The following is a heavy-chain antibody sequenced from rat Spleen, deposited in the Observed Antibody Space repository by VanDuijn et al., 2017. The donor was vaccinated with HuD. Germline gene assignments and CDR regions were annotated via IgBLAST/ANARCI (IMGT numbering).Heavy chain of an antibody. CDR3: ARRDWEGGYFDY. V-gene: IGHV5-58*01. CDR2: INTDGGNT. Sequence: EVQLVESGGGLVQPGRSLKLSCVASGFSFSSYWMYWVRQAPGKGLEWVSSINTDGGNTYYPDSVKGRFTISRDNAKSTLYLQMDSLRSEDTATYYCARRDWEGGYFDYWGQGVMVTVSS. J-gene: IGHJ2*01. CDR1: GFSFSSYW. D-gene: IGHD5-1*01.